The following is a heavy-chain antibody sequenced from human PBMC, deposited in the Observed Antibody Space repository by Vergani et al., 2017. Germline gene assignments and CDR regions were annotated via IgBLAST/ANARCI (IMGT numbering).Heavy chain of an antibody. CDR1: GGSISSYY. CDR3: ARGGLSYYDSSGYHRDAFDI. CDR2: IYYSGST. Sequence: QLQLPESGPGLVKPSETLSLTCTVSGGSISSYYWSWIRQPPGKGLEWIGYIYYSGSTNYNPSLKSRVTISVDTSKNQFSLKLSSVTAADTAVYYCARGGLSYYDSSGYHRDAFDIWGQGTMVTVSS. V-gene: IGHV4-59*01. D-gene: IGHD3-22*01. J-gene: IGHJ3*02.